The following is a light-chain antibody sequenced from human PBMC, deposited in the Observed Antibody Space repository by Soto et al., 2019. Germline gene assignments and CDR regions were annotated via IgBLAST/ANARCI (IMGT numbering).Light chain of an antibody. Sequence: EVVMTQSPATLSVSPEDRATLSCRSSQSLSTHLAWYQQKPGQAPRLLIYGASIRATDIPARFSGSGSGTEFTLTIASLQSQDSALDYCQQYNYWPPAFAGGTEVEIK. CDR2: GAS. CDR3: QQYNYWPPA. V-gene: IGKV3D-15*01. CDR1: QSLSTH. J-gene: IGKJ4*01.